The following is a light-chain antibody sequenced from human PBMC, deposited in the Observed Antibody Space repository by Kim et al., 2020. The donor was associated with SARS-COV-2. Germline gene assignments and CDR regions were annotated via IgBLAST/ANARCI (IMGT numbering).Light chain of an antibody. CDR2: DNN. CDR3: GTWDSGLSVNWV. Sequence: ELTISCSGSSARVGNNYVAWYQHLPGTAPKLLIYDNNRRPSGIPDRFSGSKSDATATLGITGLQSGDEADYYCGTWDSGLSVNWVFGGGTQLTVL. CDR1: SARVGNNY. V-gene: IGLV1-51*01. J-gene: IGLJ3*02.